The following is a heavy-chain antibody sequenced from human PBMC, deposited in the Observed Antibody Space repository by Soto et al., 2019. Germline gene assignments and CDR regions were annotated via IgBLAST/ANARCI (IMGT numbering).Heavy chain of an antibody. CDR3: ARDRPYCSGGSCYSFDY. CDR2: IYSGGST. CDR1: GFTVSSNY. D-gene: IGHD2-15*01. Sequence: EVQLVESGGGLVQPGGSLRLSCEASGFTVSSNYMSWVRQAPGKGLEWVSVIYSGGSTYYADSVKGRFTISRHNSKKTLYLQMNSLRGEDTAVYYCARDRPYCSGGSCYSFDYWGQGTLVTVSS. V-gene: IGHV3-53*04. J-gene: IGHJ4*02.